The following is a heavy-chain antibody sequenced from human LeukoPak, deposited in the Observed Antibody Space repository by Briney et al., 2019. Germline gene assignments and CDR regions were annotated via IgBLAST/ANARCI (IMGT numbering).Heavy chain of an antibody. CDR1: GYIFTGFY. D-gene: IGHD2-15*01. CDR3: ARGYDTTWYGWFDP. V-gene: IGHV1-2*02. CDR2: INPNSGGT. J-gene: IGHJ5*02. Sequence: GASVKVSCKASGYIFTGFYIHWVRQAPGQGLEWMGWINPNSGGTKYARKFQGRVTMNRDTSISTVYMELSRVRSDGTAVYYCARGYDTTWYGWFDPWGQGTLVIVSS.